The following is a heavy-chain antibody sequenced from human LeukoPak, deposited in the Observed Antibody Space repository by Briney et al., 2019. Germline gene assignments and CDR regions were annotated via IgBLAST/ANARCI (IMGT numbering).Heavy chain of an antibody. D-gene: IGHD1-26*01. CDR3: ARGSMGPSFRSYYFDY. Sequence: ASVKVSCKASGYTFTSYYMHWVRQAPGQGLEWMGWISAYNGNTNYAQKLQGRVTMTTDTSTSTAHMELRSLRSDDTAVYYCARGSMGPSFRSYYFDYWGQGTLVTVSS. CDR2: ISAYNGNT. J-gene: IGHJ4*02. CDR1: GYTFTSYY. V-gene: IGHV1-18*04.